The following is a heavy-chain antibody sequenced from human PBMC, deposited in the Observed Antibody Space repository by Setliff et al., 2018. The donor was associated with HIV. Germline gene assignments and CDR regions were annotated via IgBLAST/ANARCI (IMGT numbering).Heavy chain of an antibody. D-gene: IGHD1-26*01. Sequence: PSETLSLTCSVSGGSIRSSGYYWGWIRQPPGKGLEWIGSIYYSGSTYYNPSLKSRVTISVDTSKNQFSLKLSSVTAADTAVYYCARYRRDDYYLTAYFDSWGQGTLVTV. V-gene: IGHV4-39*07. CDR2: IYYSGST. CDR3: ARYRRDDYYLTAYFDS. J-gene: IGHJ4*02. CDR1: GGSIRSSGYY.